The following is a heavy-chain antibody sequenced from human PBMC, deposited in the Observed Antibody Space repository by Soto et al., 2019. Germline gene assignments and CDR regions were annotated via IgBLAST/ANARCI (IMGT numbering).Heavy chain of an antibody. D-gene: IGHD3-3*01. V-gene: IGHV4-59*01. CDR3: ARDGGYYDFANYYYYYGMDV. Sequence: SENLSLTCTVSGGSISSYYWSWIRQPPGKGLEWIGYIYYSGSTNYNPSLKSRVTISVDTSKNQFSLKLSSVTAADTAVYYCARDGGYYDFANYYYYYGMDVWGQGTTVTVSS. CDR2: IYYSGST. CDR1: GGSISSYY. J-gene: IGHJ6*02.